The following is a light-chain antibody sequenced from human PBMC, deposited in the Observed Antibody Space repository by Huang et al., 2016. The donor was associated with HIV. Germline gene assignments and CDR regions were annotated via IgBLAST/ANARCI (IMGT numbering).Light chain of an antibody. CDR2: VAS. J-gene: IGKJ1*01. CDR1: QSIARN. CDR3: QQYDDWPRT. Sequence: IVMTQSPGTLSVSPGERATLSCRASQSIARNLAWYQQKPGQPPRPFIHVASTRATVIPVRFSGSGSGTDFTLTISSLQSGDFAVYYCQQYDDWPRTFGQGTKVDIK. V-gene: IGKV3-15*01.